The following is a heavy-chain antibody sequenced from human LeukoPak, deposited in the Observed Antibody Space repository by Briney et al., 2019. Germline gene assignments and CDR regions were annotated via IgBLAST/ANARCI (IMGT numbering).Heavy chain of an antibody. J-gene: IGHJ4*02. Sequence: PSETLSLTCTVSVGSISSYYWSWIRQPAGKGLEWIGRIYTSGSTNYNPSLKSRVTMSVDTSKNQFSLKLSSVTAADTAVYYCAREPPYYYDSSGYYPFDYWGQGTLVTVSS. V-gene: IGHV4-4*07. CDR3: AREPPYYYDSSGYYPFDY. CDR1: VGSISSYY. D-gene: IGHD3-22*01. CDR2: IYTSGST.